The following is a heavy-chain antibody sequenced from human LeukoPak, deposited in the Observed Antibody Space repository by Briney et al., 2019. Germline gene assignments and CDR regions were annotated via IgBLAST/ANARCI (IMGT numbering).Heavy chain of an antibody. CDR1: GATFSSYA. V-gene: IGHV1-69*05. J-gene: IGHJ6*03. D-gene: IGHD6-25*01. CDR3: ARKAAKDYYMDV. Sequence: PVKVSCKASGATFSSYAISWVRQAPGQGLEWMGGIIPIFGTANYAQKFQGRVTITTDESTSTAYTELSSLRSEDTAVYYCARKAAKDYYMDVWGKGTTVTVSS. CDR2: IIPIFGTA.